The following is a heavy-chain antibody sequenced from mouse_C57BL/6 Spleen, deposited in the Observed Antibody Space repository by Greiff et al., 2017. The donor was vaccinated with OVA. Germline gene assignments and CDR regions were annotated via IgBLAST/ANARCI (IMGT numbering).Heavy chain of an antibody. CDR1: GYTFTNYW. J-gene: IGHJ2*01. Sequence: QVQLKQSGAELVRPGTSVKMSCKASGYTFTNYWIGWAKQRPGHGLEWIGDIYPGGGYTNYNEKFKGKATLTADKSSSTAYMQFSSLTSEDSAIYYCARRHYDGFDYWGQGTTLTVSS. V-gene: IGHV1-63*01. CDR2: IYPGGGYT. D-gene: IGHD1-2*01. CDR3: ARRHYDGFDY.